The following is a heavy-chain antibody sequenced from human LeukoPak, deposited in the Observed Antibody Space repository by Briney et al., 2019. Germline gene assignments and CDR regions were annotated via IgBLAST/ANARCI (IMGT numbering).Heavy chain of an antibody. D-gene: IGHD2-15*01. V-gene: IGHV1-2*02. CDR1: GYTFSGYY. CDR3: ARVQLQLRRNPFDY. CDR2: INPDSGGT. Sequence: GASVVVSCKASGYTFSGYYLYWVRQAPGQGLELMGWINPDSGGTNYAQKFQGRVTVTRDTSISTAYMELSRLRSDDTAVYYCARVQLQLRRNPFDYWGQGTLVSVST. J-gene: IGHJ4*02.